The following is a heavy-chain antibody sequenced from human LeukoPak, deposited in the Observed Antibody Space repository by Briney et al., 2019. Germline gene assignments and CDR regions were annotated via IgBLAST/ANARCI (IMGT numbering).Heavy chain of an antibody. V-gene: IGHV3-23*01. Sequence: GGSLRLSCVASGFTFNGNAMSWVRQAPGKGLEWISTISSYSGSIYYAESVKGRFTISRDNSKNTLYLHMNSLRAEDTAIYYCVRDRGTYRPIDSWGQGTLVTVSS. J-gene: IGHJ4*02. CDR2: ISSYSGSI. CDR3: VRDRGTYRPIDS. CDR1: GFTFNGNA. D-gene: IGHD1-26*01.